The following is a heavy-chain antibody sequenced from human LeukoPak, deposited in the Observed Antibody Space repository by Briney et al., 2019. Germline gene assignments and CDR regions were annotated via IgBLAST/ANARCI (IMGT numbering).Heavy chain of an antibody. CDR3: ARDRQYGMDV. Sequence: GGSLRLSCAASGFTFSSYWMHWVRQAPGKGLVWVSRINTGGSTTNYADSVKGRFTISRDNAKNTLYLQMNSLRGEDTAVYYCARDRQYGMDVWGQGTTVTVSS. J-gene: IGHJ6*02. CDR2: INTGGSTT. CDR1: GFTFSSYW. V-gene: IGHV3-74*01.